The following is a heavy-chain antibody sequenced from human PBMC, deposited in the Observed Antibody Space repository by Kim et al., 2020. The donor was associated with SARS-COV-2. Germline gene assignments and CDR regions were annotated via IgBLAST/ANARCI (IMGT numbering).Heavy chain of an antibody. CDR3: AREIPDYDSAGWYLDL. D-gene: IGHD3-3*01. CDR2: IGTGGGT. Sequence: GGSLRLSCEASGFTFSSYDMHWVRQPTGKPLEWVSAIGTGGGTYYSDSAKGRFSISSENAKNTLYLQMNSLRAGDTAVYYCAREIPDYDSAGWYLDLWGRGTLVTVSS. CDR1: GFTFSSYD. V-gene: IGHV3-13*01. J-gene: IGHJ2*01.